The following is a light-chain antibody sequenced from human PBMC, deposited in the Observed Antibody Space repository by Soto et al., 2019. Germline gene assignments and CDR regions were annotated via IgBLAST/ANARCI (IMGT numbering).Light chain of an antibody. Sequence: QSVLTQPASVSGSPGQSITISCTGTSSDVGSYNLVSWYQQHPGKAPKLMIYEVSKRPSGVSNRFSGSKSGNTASLTISGLQAEDEADYYCCSYAGSSKVFGGGTKVPS. V-gene: IGLV2-23*02. CDR3: CSYAGSSKV. CDR2: EVS. J-gene: IGLJ3*02. CDR1: SSDVGSYNL.